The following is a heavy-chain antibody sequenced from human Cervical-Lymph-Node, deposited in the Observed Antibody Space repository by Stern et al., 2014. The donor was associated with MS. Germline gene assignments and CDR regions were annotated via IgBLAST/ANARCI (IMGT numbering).Heavy chain of an antibody. CDR3: ASGSLEGFDP. CDR1: GYTFISLG. D-gene: IGHD5-24*01. Sequence: VQLVQSGAEVKKPGASVKVSCKASGYTFISLGLTWVRQAPGQGLEWMGWISAYTGNTNHAQTFQGSVTLTTEESTTTGYMKLRSLTSDDTAVYFCASGSLEGFDPWGQGTLVTVSS. J-gene: IGHJ5*02. CDR2: ISAYTGNT. V-gene: IGHV1-18*01.